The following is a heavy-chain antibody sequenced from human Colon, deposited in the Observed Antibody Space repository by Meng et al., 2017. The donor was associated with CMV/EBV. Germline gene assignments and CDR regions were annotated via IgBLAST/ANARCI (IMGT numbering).Heavy chain of an antibody. CDR2: IYIDDST. D-gene: IGHD3-16*01. J-gene: IGHJ4*02. V-gene: IGHV3-53*01. CDR3: ARDSPHAWD. CDR1: GFPVSSKY. Sequence: VPLVESGGGLVQPGGSLRLSCAASGFPVSSKYMSWVRQAPGKGLEWVSVIYIDDSTYYADSVEGRFTISRDNSRNTVYLQMNSLRAEDTAVYYCARDSPHAWDWGQGTLVTVSS.